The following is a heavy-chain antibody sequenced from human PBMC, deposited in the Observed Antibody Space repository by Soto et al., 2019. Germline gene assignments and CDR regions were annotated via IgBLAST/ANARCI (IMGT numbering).Heavy chain of an antibody. CDR1: GGTFSSYT. CDR3: ARPPAVAGAHDAFDI. Sequence: SVKVSCKASGGTFSSYTISWVRQAPGQGLEWMGRIIPILGIANYAQKFQGRVTITADKSTSTAYMELSSLRSEDAAVYYCARPPAVAGAHDAFDIWGQGTMVTVSS. CDR2: IIPILGIA. V-gene: IGHV1-69*02. D-gene: IGHD6-19*01. J-gene: IGHJ3*02.